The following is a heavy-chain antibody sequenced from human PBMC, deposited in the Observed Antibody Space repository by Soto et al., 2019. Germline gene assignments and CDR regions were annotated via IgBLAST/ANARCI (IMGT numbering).Heavy chain of an antibody. CDR2: IIPIFGTA. J-gene: IGHJ5*02. Sequence: SVKVSCKASGGTFSSYAISSVRQAPGQGLEWMGGIIPIFGTANYAQKFQGRVTITADESTSTAYMELSSLRSEDTAVYYCAREKEERIAAAGTLWFDPWGQVTLFTVSS. CDR3: AREKEERIAAAGTLWFDP. D-gene: IGHD6-13*01. V-gene: IGHV1-69*13. CDR1: GGTFSSYA.